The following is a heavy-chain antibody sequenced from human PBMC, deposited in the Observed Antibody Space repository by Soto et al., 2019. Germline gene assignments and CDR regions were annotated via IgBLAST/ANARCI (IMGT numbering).Heavy chain of an antibody. CDR2: IRGNDGST. Sequence: GGSLRLSCAASGFSFSDYYMTWVRQAPGKGLEWVSLIRGNDGSTHYADCVKGRFAISRDNSRNTLYLQMNSLRAEDTAVYFCVKGAWFDYWGQGNMVTVS. J-gene: IGHJ4*02. CDR1: GFSFSDYY. V-gene: IGHV3-23*01. CDR3: VKGAWFDY. D-gene: IGHD3-16*01.